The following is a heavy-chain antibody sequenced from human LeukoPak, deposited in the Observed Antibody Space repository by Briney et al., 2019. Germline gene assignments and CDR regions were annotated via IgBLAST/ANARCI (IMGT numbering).Heavy chain of an antibody. CDR3: AKDWELGS. V-gene: IGHV4-59*11. J-gene: IGHJ5*02. CDR2: IYIRGST. CDR1: GASISSHY. D-gene: IGHD1-26*01. Sequence: SETLSLICSVSGASISSHYWNWIRQPPGKGLEWIGNIYIRGSTNYNPSLESRVTISLDTSKDQFSLKLTSVTAADTAFYYCAKDWELGSWGQGTLVTVSS.